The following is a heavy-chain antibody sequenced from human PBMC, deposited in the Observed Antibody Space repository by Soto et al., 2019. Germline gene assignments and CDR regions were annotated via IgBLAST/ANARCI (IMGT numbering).Heavy chain of an antibody. J-gene: IGHJ4*02. CDR1: GLTLSNYW. D-gene: IGHD7-27*01. Sequence: GGSLRLSCAASGLTLSNYWMTWVRQAPGKGLEWVANINKDGSQKNYVDSVKGRFTIARDNGQNSLSLQINSLRVEDTAVYYCVRELGLAYWGKGALVTVSS. V-gene: IGHV3-7*03. CDR2: INKDGSQK. CDR3: VRELGLAY.